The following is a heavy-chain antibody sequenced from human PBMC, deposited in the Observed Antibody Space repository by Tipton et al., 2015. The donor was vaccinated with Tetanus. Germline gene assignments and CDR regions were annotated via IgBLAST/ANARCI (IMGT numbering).Heavy chain of an antibody. V-gene: IGHV4-39*01. D-gene: IGHD2-15*01. CDR2: VYYSGNT. CDR1: GGSISSRNYY. Sequence: LRLSCSVSGGSISSRNYYWGWIRQPPGKGLEFIGRVYYSGNTYYNPSLKSRVTISVDTSKNQFSLKLSSVTAADTAIYYCASLLDRGDWGQGTLVTVSS. CDR3: ASLLDRGD. J-gene: IGHJ4*02.